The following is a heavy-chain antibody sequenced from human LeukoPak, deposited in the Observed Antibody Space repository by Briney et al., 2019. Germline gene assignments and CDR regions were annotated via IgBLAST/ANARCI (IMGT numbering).Heavy chain of an antibody. CDR1: GYTFTSYY. Sequence: ASVKVSCKASGYTFTSYYMHWVRQAPGQGLEWMGIINPSGGSTSYAQKFQGRVTMTRDMSTSTVYMELSSLRSEDTAVYYCARDPTQPYCSGGSCYPSSHSYYFDYWGQGTLVTVSS. J-gene: IGHJ4*02. D-gene: IGHD2-15*01. CDR2: INPSGGST. V-gene: IGHV1-46*01. CDR3: ARDPTQPYCSGGSCYPSSHSYYFDY.